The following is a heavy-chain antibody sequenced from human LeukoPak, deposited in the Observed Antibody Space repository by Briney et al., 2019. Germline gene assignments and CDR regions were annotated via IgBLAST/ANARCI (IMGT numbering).Heavy chain of an antibody. CDR2: IIPIFGTA. Sequence: ASVKVSCKASGGTFSSYAISWVRQAPGQGLEWMGGIIPIFGTANYAQKSQGRVTITADKSTSTAYMELSSLRSEDTAVCYCARKGNWNPNGNWFDPWGQGTLVTVSS. CDR1: GGTFSSYA. D-gene: IGHD1-1*01. J-gene: IGHJ5*02. V-gene: IGHV1-69*06. CDR3: ARKGNWNPNGNWFDP.